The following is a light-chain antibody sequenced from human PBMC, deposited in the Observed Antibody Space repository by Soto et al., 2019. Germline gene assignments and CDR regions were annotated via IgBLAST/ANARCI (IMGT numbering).Light chain of an antibody. CDR1: QALSNY. CDR2: SAS. V-gene: IGKV1-9*01. J-gene: IGKJ4*01. CDR3: QQLSRYPLT. Sequence: DLQLTQSPSALSASVGYTVTITFRASQALSNYLAWYQQKPGKAPDLLIYSASTLQSGVPSRFSGSGSETEFSLTIRALQPEDFATYYCQQLSRYPLTVGGGAKVDIK.